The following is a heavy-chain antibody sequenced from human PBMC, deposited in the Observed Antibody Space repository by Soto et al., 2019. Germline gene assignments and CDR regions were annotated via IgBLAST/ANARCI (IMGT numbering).Heavy chain of an antibody. CDR1: GFTFSSYA. J-gene: IGHJ4*02. D-gene: IGHD2-15*01. V-gene: IGHV3-23*01. Sequence: EVQLLESGGGLVQPGGSLRLSCAASGFTFSSYAMSWVRQAPGKGLEWVSAISGSGGSTYYADSVKGRFTISRDNSKNTLDLQMNGVRADDTAVYYCAKGERSNCSGGRCCLDYWGQGTLVTFSS. CDR2: ISGSGGST. CDR3: AKGERSNCSGGRCCLDY.